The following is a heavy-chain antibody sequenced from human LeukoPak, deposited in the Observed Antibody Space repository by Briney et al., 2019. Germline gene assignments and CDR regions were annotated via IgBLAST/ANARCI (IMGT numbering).Heavy chain of an antibody. J-gene: IGHJ4*02. Sequence: GASVKVSCKASGYTFTGYYMHWVRQAPGQGPEWMGWINPNSGGTNYAQKSQGRVTMTRDTSISTAYMELSRLRSDDTAVYYCAREGGGGSYDLWGYFDYWGQGTLVTVSS. D-gene: IGHD1-26*01. V-gene: IGHV1-2*02. CDR3: AREGGGGSYDLWGYFDY. CDR1: GYTFTGYY. CDR2: INPNSGGT.